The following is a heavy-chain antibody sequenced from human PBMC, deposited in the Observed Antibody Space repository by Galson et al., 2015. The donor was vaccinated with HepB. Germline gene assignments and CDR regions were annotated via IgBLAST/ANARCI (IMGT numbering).Heavy chain of an antibody. CDR3: ARDRTAHYYYYYMDV. J-gene: IGHJ6*03. Sequence: SVKVSCKASGYTLTGYYMHWVRQAPGQGLEWMGRINPNSGGTNYAQKFQGRVTMTRDTSISTAYMELSRLRSDDTAVYYCARDRTAHYYYYYMDVWGKGTTVTVSS. V-gene: IGHV1-2*06. CDR1: GYTLTGYY. D-gene: IGHD5-18*01. CDR2: INPNSGGT.